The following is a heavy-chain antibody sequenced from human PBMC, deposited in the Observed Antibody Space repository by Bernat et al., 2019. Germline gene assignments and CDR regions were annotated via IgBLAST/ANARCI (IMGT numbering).Heavy chain of an antibody. CDR1: GFTFSDYY. V-gene: IGHV3-11*06. CDR3: ARDRLGYCSSTSCYFFDP. J-gene: IGHJ5*02. CDR2: ISSSSSYT. Sequence: QVQLVESGGGLVKPGGSLRLSCAASGFTFSDYYMSWIRQAPGKGLEWVSYISSSSSYTNYADSVKGRFTISRDNAKNSLYLQMNSQRAEDTAVYYCARDRLGYCSSTSCYFFDPWGQGTLVTVSS. D-gene: IGHD2-2*01.